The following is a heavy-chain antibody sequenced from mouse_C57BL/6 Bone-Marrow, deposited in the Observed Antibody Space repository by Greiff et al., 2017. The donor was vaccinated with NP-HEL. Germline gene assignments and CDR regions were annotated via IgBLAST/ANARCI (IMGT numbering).Heavy chain of an antibody. Sequence: EVKLMESGGGLVQPGGSMKLSCVASGFTFSNYWMNWVRQSPEKGLEWVAQIRLKSDNYATHYAESVKGRFTISRDDSKSSVYLQMNNLRAEDTGIYYCTSYYGSSYWFAYWGQGTLVTVSA. D-gene: IGHD1-1*01. CDR2: IRLKSDNYAT. J-gene: IGHJ3*01. V-gene: IGHV6-3*01. CDR1: GFTFSNYW. CDR3: TSYYGSSYWFAY.